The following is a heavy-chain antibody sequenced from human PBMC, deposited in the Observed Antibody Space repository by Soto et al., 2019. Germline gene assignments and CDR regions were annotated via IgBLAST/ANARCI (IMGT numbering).Heavy chain of an antibody. V-gene: IGHV3-9*02. Sequence: EVQLEESGGALVQPGRSLRLSCAASGFSSDDYAMHWVRQVLGKGLEWVSSISWNSGNIGDADSVKGRFTTSRDNANNYLYLQMHSLRPEDTALYYCVRSKGAYSYHSPFDYWGQGTMVTVSS. D-gene: IGHD2-15*01. CDR2: ISWNSGNI. J-gene: IGHJ4*02. CDR1: GFSSDDYA. CDR3: VRSKGAYSYHSPFDY.